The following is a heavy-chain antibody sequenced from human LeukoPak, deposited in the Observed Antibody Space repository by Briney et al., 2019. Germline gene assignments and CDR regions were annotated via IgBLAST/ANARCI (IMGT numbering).Heavy chain of an antibody. Sequence: GGSLRLSCAASGFTFSSYGMHWVRQSPGRGLEWVSFISFDGSNEFYADSLKGRFSISRDNSKDTLYLRMDSLRAEDTALYYCAREEHDYVWGSYRYYYYYGIDVWGQGTTVTVSS. CDR2: ISFDGSNE. CDR1: GFTFSSYG. V-gene: IGHV3-30*03. J-gene: IGHJ6*02. CDR3: AREEHDYVWGSYRYYYYYGIDV. D-gene: IGHD3-16*02.